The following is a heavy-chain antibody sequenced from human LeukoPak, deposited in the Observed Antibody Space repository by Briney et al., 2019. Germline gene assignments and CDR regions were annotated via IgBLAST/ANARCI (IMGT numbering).Heavy chain of an antibody. J-gene: IGHJ4*02. CDR1: GYSFTTYF. D-gene: IGHD6-19*01. V-gene: IGHV5-51*01. CDR3: ARRRYTSGPDY. Sequence: PGESLKISCKSSGYSFTTYFIVWVRQMPGKGLEWMGIIYPGDSDTRYSPSFQGQVTISADKSISTAYLQWSSLKASDTAMYYCARRRYTSGPDYWGQGPLVTVSS. CDR2: IYPGDSDT.